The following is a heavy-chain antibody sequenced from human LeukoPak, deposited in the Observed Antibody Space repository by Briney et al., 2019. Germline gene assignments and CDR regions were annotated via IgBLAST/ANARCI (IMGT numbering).Heavy chain of an antibody. Sequence: GGSLRLSCAASGFTFSDYYMSWIRQAPGKGLEWVSYISSSGSTIYYADSVKGRFTISRDNAKNSLYLQMNSLRAEDTAVYYCARGELWYYYDSSGYLFDYWGQGTLVTVSS. J-gene: IGHJ4*02. CDR2: ISSSGSTI. D-gene: IGHD3-22*01. V-gene: IGHV3-11*01. CDR3: ARGELWYYYDSSGYLFDY. CDR1: GFTFSDYY.